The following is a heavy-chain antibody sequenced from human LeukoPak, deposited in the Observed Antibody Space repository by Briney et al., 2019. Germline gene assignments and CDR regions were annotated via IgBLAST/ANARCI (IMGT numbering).Heavy chain of an antibody. Sequence: PGGSLRLSCAASGFNFNNYNMHWVRQAPGKGLEWVAVISDAGRKKYFADSVKGRFTISRDNSKNTLFLQMDSLRPEDTAVYYCARDLSGSYTVDYWGQGTLVTVSS. CDR3: ARDLSGSYTVDY. CDR2: ISDAGRKK. D-gene: IGHD3-10*01. V-gene: IGHV3-30*03. CDR1: GFNFNNYN. J-gene: IGHJ4*02.